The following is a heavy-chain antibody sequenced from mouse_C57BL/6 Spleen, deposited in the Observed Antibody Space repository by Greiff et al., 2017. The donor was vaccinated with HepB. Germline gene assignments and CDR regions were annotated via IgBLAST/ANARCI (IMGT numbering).Heavy chain of an antibody. V-gene: IGHV5-17*01. CDR2: ISSGSSTI. D-gene: IGHD2-2*01. J-gene: IGHJ4*01. CDR3: ARNTMVTTGMDY. Sequence: EVKLMESGGGLVKPGGSLKLSCAASGFTFSDYGMHWVRQAPEKGLEWVAYISSGSSTIYYADTVKGRFTISRDNAKNTLFLQMTSLRSEDTAMYYCARNTMVTTGMDYWCQGTSVTVSS. CDR1: GFTFSDYG.